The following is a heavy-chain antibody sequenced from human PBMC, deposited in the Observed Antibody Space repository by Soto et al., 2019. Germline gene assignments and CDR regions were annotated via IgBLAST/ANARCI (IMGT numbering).Heavy chain of an antibody. V-gene: IGHV3-9*01. CDR3: AKGVTKYYYYYGMDV. D-gene: IGHD4-17*01. CDR1: GFTFDDYA. J-gene: IGHJ6*02. Sequence: HPGGSLRLSCAASGFTFDDYAMHWVRQAPGKGLEWVSGISWNSGSIGYADSVKGRFTISRDNAKNSLYLQMNSLRAEDTALYYCAKGVTKYYYYYGMDVWGQGTTVTVSS. CDR2: ISWNSGSI.